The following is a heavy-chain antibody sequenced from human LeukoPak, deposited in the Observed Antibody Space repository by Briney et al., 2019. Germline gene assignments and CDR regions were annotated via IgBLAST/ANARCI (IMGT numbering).Heavy chain of an antibody. CDR1: GFTFSSYG. D-gene: IGHD4-17*01. CDR3: AKDHVSYGDHYYFDY. V-gene: IGHV3-30*18. Sequence: PGGSLRLSCAASGFTFSSYGMHWVRQAPGKGLEWVAVISYDGSNKYYADSVKGRFTISRDNSKNTLYLQMNSLRAEDTAVYYCAKDHVSYGDHYYFDYWGQGTLVTVSS. CDR2: ISYDGSNK. J-gene: IGHJ4*02.